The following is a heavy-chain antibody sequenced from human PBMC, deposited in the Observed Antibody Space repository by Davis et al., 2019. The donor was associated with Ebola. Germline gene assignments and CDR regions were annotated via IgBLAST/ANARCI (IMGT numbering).Heavy chain of an antibody. V-gene: IGHV3-21*01. J-gene: IGHJ4*02. CDR2: ISSSSSYI. CDR1: GFTFSSYS. Sequence: PGGSLRLSCAASGFTFSSYSMNWVRQAPGKGLEWVSSISSSSSYIYYADSVKGRFTISRDNAKNSLYLQMNSLRAEDTAVYYWARDSGVVAAAAGWIDYWGQGTLVTVSS. CDR3: ARDSGVVAAAAGWIDY. D-gene: IGHD2-2*01.